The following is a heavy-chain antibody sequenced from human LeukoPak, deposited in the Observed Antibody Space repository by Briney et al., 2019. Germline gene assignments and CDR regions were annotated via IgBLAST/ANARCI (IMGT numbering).Heavy chain of an antibody. V-gene: IGHV4-34*01. CDR1: GGSFSGYY. CDR3: ARGRGVYYYYSGMDV. J-gene: IGHJ6*02. Sequence: SETLSLTCAVYGGSFSGYYWSWIRQPPGKGLEWIGEINHSGSTNYNPSLKSRVTISVDTSKNQFSLKLSSVTAADTAVYYCARGRGVYYYYSGMDVWGQGTTVTVSS. D-gene: IGHD3-10*01. CDR2: INHSGST.